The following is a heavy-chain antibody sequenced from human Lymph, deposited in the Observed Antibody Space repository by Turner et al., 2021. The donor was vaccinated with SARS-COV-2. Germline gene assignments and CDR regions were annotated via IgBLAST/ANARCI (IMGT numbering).Heavy chain of an antibody. J-gene: IGHJ4*02. D-gene: IGHD2-21*02. V-gene: IGHV3-21*01. CDR2: ITFTSSYR. CDR3: ARGPPDFPYYFDY. CDR1: GFTFSSYS. Sequence: EAQLVESGRVLVKPGGSLTLSCAASGFTFSSYSMTWVRQARGKGLEWVSSITFTSSYRYYADSVKGRFTISRDNAKNSLYLQMNSLRAEDTAVYYCARGPPDFPYYFDYWGQGTLVTVSS.